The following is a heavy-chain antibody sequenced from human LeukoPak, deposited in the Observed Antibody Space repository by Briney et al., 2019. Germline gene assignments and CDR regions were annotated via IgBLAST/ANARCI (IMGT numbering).Heavy chain of an antibody. CDR3: AKDLDSSAYYYYGMDV. J-gene: IGHJ6*02. D-gene: IGHD3-22*01. V-gene: IGHV3-11*01. Sequence: GGSLRLSCAASGFTFSDYYMSWIRQAPGKGLEWVSYISSSGSTIYYADSVKGRFTISGDYSKTTLYLQMSSLRAEDTAVYYCAKDLDSSAYYYYGMDVWGQGTTVTVSS. CDR2: ISSSGSTI. CDR1: GFTFSDYY.